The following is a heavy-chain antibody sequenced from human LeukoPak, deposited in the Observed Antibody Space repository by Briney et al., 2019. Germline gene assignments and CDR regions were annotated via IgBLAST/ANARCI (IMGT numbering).Heavy chain of an antibody. Sequence: SETLSLTCTVSGGSISSYYWSWIRQPPGKGLEWIGYIYYSGSTNYNPSLKSRVTISLDTSKNQLSLKLSSVTAADTAVYYCARGPCTSTRCYGMDVWGQGTTVTVSS. CDR3: ARGPCTSTRCYGMDV. CDR1: GGSISSYY. D-gene: IGHD2-2*01. J-gene: IGHJ6*02. V-gene: IGHV4-59*12. CDR2: IYYSGST.